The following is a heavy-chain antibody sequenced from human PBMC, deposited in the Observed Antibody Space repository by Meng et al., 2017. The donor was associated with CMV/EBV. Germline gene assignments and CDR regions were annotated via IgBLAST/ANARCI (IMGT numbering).Heavy chain of an antibody. CDR2: ISHSGIT. V-gene: IGHV4-4*02. CDR1: GASITYKYW. D-gene: IGHD2-8*02. CDR3: ARSPGYWSLDY. J-gene: IGHJ4*02. Sequence: SETLSLTCAVSGASITYKYWWSWVRQPPGKGLQWIGEISHSGITKHDPSLNSRVTISVDKTQNAFSLELTSVTAADTGVYFCARSPGYWSLDYWGQGVLVTSPQ.